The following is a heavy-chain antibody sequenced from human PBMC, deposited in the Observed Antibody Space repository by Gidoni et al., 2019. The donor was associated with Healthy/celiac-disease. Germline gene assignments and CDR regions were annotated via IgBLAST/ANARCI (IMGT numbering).Heavy chain of an antibody. CDR1: GYTFTGYY. CDR3: ARDWYQRIEYQLLRAFDP. CDR2: INPNSGGT. J-gene: IGHJ5*02. Sequence: QVQLVQSGAEVKKPGASVKVSCKASGYTFTGYYTHWVRQAPGQGLEWMGWINPNSGGTNYAQKFQGRVTMTRDTSISTAYMELSRLRSDDTAVYYCARDWYQRIEYQLLRAFDPWGQGTLVTVSS. D-gene: IGHD2-2*01. V-gene: IGHV1-2*02.